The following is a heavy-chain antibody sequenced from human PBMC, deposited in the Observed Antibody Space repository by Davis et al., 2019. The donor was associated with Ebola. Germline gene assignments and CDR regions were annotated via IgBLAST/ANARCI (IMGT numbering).Heavy chain of an antibody. CDR2: INAGNGNT. CDR1: GYTFISYG. Sequence: AASVKVSCKASGYTFISYGISWVRQAPGQRLEWMGWINAGNGNTKYSQKFQGRVTITRDTSASTTYMELSSLRSEDTAVYYCASASSGYYYYFDYWGQGTLVTVSS. V-gene: IGHV1-3*01. D-gene: IGHD3-22*01. J-gene: IGHJ4*02. CDR3: ASASSGYYYYFDY.